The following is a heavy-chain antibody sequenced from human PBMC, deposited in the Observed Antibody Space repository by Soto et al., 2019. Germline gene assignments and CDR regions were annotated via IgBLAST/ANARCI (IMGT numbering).Heavy chain of an antibody. J-gene: IGHJ5*02. CDR3: ARDRVAAAGPGVWFDP. CDR1: GYTFTGYY. CDR2: INPNSGGT. D-gene: IGHD6-13*01. V-gene: IGHV1-2*04. Sequence: ASVKVSCKASGYTFTGYYMHWVRQAPGQGLEWMGWINPNSGGTNYAQKFQGWVTMTRDTSISTAYMELSRLRSDDTAVYYCARDRVAAAGPGVWFDPWGQGTLVTVSS.